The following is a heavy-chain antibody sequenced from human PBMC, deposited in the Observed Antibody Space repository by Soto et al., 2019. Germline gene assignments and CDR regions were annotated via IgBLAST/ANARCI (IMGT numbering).Heavy chain of an antibody. Sequence: SETLCITSTFSVGSISSSSYYWGWIRQPPGKGLEWIGSIYYSGSTYYNPSLKSRVTISVDTSKNQFSLKLSSVTAADTAVYYCAREPGIEVVVWFDPWGQGTMVTVSS. CDR1: VGSISSSSYY. J-gene: IGHJ5*02. CDR3: AREPGIEVVVWFDP. D-gene: IGHD6-19*01. CDR2: IYYSGST. V-gene: IGHV4-39*02.